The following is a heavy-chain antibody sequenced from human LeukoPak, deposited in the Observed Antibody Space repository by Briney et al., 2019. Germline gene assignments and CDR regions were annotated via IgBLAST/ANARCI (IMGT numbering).Heavy chain of an antibody. Sequence: GGSLRLSCAASGFTFSDYYMSWIRQAPGKGLEWVSYINSSGSTIYYAVSVKVRFTIYTYKAKDSLDLQMKSLRAEDTAVYYCASPGIYGDYEYGMDDWGQGTTVTVSS. CDR2: INSSGSTI. J-gene: IGHJ6*02. CDR1: GFTFSDYY. CDR3: ASPGIYGDYEYGMDD. D-gene: IGHD4-17*01. V-gene: IGHV3-11*01.